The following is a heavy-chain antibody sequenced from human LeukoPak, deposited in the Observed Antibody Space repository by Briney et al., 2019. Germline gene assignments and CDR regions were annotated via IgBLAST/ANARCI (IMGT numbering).Heavy chain of an antibody. CDR1: GGSISSYY. CDR2: IYYSGST. J-gene: IGHJ4*02. CDR3: ARLEGGTWQIDY. Sequence: SETLSLTCTVSGGSISSYYWSWIRQPPGKGLEWIGYIYYSGSTNYNPSLKSRVTISVDTSKNQFSLKLSSVTAADTAVYYCARLEGGTWQIDYWGQGTLVTVSS. D-gene: IGHD1-7*01. V-gene: IGHV4-59*08.